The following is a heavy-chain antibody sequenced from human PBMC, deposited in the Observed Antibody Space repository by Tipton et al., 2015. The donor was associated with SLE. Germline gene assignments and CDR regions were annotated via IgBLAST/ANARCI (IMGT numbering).Heavy chain of an antibody. D-gene: IGHD2-15*01. CDR3: ARDTLALAGQFDS. V-gene: IGHV4-59*12. CDR2: IHYSGVT. Sequence: TLPLTCTVSGGSIGTSYWSWIRQPPGKGLEWIAYIHYSGVTKYNPSLKSRVTISIDKSKNQFSLKLTSVTAADTAVYYCARDTLALAGQFDSWGQGTLVIVSS. J-gene: IGHJ4*02. CDR1: GGSIGTSY.